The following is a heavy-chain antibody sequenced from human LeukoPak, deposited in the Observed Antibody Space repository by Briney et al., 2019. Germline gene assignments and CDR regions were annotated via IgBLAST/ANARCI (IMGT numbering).Heavy chain of an antibody. CDR1: GGSISSSSYY. Sequence: PSETLSLTCTVSGGSISSSSYYWGWIRQPPGKGLEWIGSIYYSGNTYYNPSLKSRVTISVDTSKNQFSLKLTSVTAADTAVYYCARGSTALSRTYYYYYYMDVWGKGTTVTVSS. D-gene: IGHD5/OR15-5a*01. J-gene: IGHJ6*03. V-gene: IGHV4-39*07. CDR2: IYYSGNT. CDR3: ARGSTALSRTYYYYYYMDV.